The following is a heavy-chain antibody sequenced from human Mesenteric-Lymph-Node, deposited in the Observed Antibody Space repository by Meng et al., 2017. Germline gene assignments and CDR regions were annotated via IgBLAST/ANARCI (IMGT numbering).Heavy chain of an antibody. J-gene: IGHJ4*02. CDR3: ARVAVGISSFDY. Sequence: HVQLNQSGPGLVKPPQTLSPPGPCSGDSVPSNSAAWNWSRQSPSRGLEWLGRTYYRSKWYNDYAVSVKSRITINPDTSKNQFSLQLNSVTPEDTAVYYCARVAVGISSFDYWGQGTLVTVSS. V-gene: IGHV6-1*01. D-gene: IGHD1-26*01. CDR1: GDSVPSNSAA. CDR2: TYYRSKWYN.